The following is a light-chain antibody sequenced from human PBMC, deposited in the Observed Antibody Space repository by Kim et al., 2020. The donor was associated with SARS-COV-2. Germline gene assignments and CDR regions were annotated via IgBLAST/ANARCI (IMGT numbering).Light chain of an antibody. J-gene: IGKJ2*01. CDR3: QQYDKGYT. Sequence: LSVSPGERATLSCRASQSVSSYLAWYQQKPGQAPRLLIDGASTRATGIPARFSGSGSGTEFTLTINNLQSEDFAVYYCQQYDKGYTFGQGTKLEI. CDR1: QSVSSY. V-gene: IGKV3-15*01. CDR2: GAS.